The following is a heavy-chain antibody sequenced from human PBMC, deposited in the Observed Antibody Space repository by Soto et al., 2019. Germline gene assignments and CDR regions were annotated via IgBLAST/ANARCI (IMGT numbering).Heavy chain of an antibody. CDR3: ARGGGSSWYDLYDY. D-gene: IGHD6-13*01. J-gene: IGHJ4*02. CDR2: IYTSGST. Sequence: SETLSLTCTVSGGSISSYYWSWIRQPAGKGLEWIGRIYTSGSTNYNPSLKSRVTMSVDTSKNQFSLKLSSVTAADTAVYYCARGGGSSWYDLYDYWGQGTRVTSPQ. CDR1: GGSISSYY. V-gene: IGHV4-4*07.